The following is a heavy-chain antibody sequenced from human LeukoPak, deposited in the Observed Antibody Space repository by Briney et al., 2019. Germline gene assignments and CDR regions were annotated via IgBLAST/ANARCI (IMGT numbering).Heavy chain of an antibody. Sequence: GASVKVSCKASGYSFTVYYMHWVRQVPGQGLEWMGWINPSSGGTKFAQKLQGRVTMTRDTSISTAYMELSRLRSDDTAVYYCAREDASAFDIWGQGTMVTVSS. V-gene: IGHV1-2*02. CDR2: INPSSGGT. CDR3: AREDASAFDI. CDR1: GYSFTVYY. J-gene: IGHJ3*02.